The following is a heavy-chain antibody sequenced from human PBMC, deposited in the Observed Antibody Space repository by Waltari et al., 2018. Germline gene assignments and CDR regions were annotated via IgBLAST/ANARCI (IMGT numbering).Heavy chain of an antibody. V-gene: IGHV3-73*01. CDR1: GLIISDDA. Sequence: EVQLVESGGALVQPGGSLKLSCAASGLIISDDAIHWVRQAPGKGPEWVGRIRSRFKGDATAYGESVQGRFTISRDDSKNTVYLEMNSLKTDDTAVYYCIRPFEMGIDWGQGTLVTVSS. CDR3: IRPFEMGID. CDR2: IRSRFKGDAT. J-gene: IGHJ4*02. D-gene: IGHD7-27*01.